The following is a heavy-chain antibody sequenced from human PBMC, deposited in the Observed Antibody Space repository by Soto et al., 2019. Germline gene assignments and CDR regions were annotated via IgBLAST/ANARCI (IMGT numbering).Heavy chain of an antibody. D-gene: IGHD6-13*01. CDR3: ARGQLQFDP. CDR1: GGSISSHY. CDR2: IYYSGST. Sequence: SETLSLTCTVSGGSISSHYWSWIRQPPGKGLEWIGYIYYSGSTNYNPSLKSRVTISVDTSKNQFSLKLSSVTAADTAVYYCARGQLQFDPWGQGTLVTVSS. J-gene: IGHJ5*02. V-gene: IGHV4-59*11.